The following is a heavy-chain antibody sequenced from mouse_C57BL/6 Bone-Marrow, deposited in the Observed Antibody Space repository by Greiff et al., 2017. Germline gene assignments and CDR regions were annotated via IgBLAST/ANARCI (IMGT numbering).Heavy chain of an antibody. CDR3: TTFITTVVAPYWYFDV. V-gene: IGHV14-1*01. CDR1: GFNIKDYY. D-gene: IGHD1-1*01. CDR2: IDPEDGDT. Sequence: EVKLVESGAELVRPGASVKLSCTASGFNIKDYYMHWVKQRPEQGLEWIGRIDPEDGDTEYAPKFQGKATMTADTSSNTAYLQLSSLTSEDTAVYYCTTFITTVVAPYWYFDVWGTGTTVTVSS. J-gene: IGHJ1*03.